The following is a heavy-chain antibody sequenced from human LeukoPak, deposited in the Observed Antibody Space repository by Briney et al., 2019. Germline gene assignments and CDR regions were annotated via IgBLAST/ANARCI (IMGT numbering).Heavy chain of an antibody. Sequence: GGSLRLSCAASGFTFSSYSMNWVRQAPGKGLEWVSSISSSSSYIYYADSVKGRFTISRDNSKNTLYLQLNSLRVEDTAVYYCAKNRGAGSHYYYHMNVWGKGTTVTVSS. D-gene: IGHD1-26*01. J-gene: IGHJ6*03. V-gene: IGHV3-21*04. CDR2: ISSSSSYI. CDR1: GFTFSSYS. CDR3: AKNRGAGSHYYYHMNV.